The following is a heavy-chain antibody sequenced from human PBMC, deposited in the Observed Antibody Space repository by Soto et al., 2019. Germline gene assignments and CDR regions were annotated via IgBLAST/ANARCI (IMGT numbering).Heavy chain of an antibody. CDR3: ASIRGVFGY. CDR1: GHSLSDVF. J-gene: IGHJ4*02. V-gene: IGHV3-72*01. D-gene: IGHD3-10*01. Sequence: EVQLVESGGDLVQPGGSLRLSCAASGHSLSDVFIDWVRQAPGKGLEWVGRTKDKAYSYTTEYAASVKGRFTISRDDSRNSVFLQMSSLKTEDTAVYYCASIRGVFGYWGQGTLVTVSS. CDR2: TKDKAYSYTT.